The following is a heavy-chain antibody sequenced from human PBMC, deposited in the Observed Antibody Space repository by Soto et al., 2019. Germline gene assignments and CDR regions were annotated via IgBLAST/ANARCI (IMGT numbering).Heavy chain of an antibody. CDR1: GVSINSSQW. CDR2: IYYSGTT. V-gene: IGHV4-59*11. J-gene: IGHJ6*02. Sequence: SETLSLTCVVSGVSINSSQWWTWIRQPPGKGLEWLGYIYYSGTTTYNPPLKRRIPISVDTSGNQFSLKLSSVTAADTAVYFRARTYCTTTACQAHGIDVWGQGTTVTVS. CDR3: ARTYCTTTACQAHGIDV. D-gene: IGHD4-4*01.